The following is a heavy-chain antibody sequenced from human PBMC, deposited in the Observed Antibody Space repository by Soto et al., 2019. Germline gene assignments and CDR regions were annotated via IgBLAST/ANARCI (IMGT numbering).Heavy chain of an antibody. J-gene: IGHJ3*02. CDR1: GKAFTSFW. CDR2: IYPGDSDT. Sequence: LKISCKISGKAFTSFWVVWVRQMPGRGLEWMGNIYPGDSDTRYTPPFQGQVTISADKSTNTAYLQWHSLQASDTVLYYCAKQDDRGALEIWGQGTKVTVSS. D-gene: IGHD3-22*01. V-gene: IGHV5-51*01. CDR3: AKQDDRGALEI.